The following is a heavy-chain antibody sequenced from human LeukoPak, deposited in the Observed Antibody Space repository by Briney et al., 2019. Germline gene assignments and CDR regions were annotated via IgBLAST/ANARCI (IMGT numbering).Heavy chain of an antibody. Sequence: PGGSLRLSCAASGFTFGSYWMSWVRQAPGKGLEWVANIKQDGSEKYYVDSVKGRFTISRDNAKNSLYLQMNSLRAEDTAVYYCAKDRPPDYWGQGTLVTVSS. CDR2: IKQDGSEK. J-gene: IGHJ4*02. CDR1: GFTFGSYW. V-gene: IGHV3-7*01. CDR3: AKDRPPDY.